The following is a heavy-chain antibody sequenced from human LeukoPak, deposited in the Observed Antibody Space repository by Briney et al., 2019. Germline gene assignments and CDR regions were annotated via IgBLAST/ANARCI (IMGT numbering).Heavy chain of an antibody. Sequence: SETLSLTCTVSGGSISSYYWSWIRQPPGKGLEWIGYIYYSGSTNYNPSLKSRVTISVDTSKNQFSLKLSSVTAADTAVYYCARDDGSTYDFWSGYPYYWGQGTLVTVSS. D-gene: IGHD3-3*01. V-gene: IGHV4-59*08. CDR2: IYYSGST. J-gene: IGHJ4*02. CDR3: ARDDGSTYDFWSGYPYY. CDR1: GGSISSYY.